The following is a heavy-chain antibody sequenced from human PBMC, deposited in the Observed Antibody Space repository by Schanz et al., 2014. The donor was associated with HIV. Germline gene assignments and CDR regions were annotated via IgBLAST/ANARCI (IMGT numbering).Heavy chain of an antibody. D-gene: IGHD1-1*01. J-gene: IGHJ6*02. CDR1: GFTFSSYT. V-gene: IGHV3-23*01. CDR3: AKERRERWLPGRGGLDV. Sequence: EVQLLESGGGLVQPGGSLRLSCAASGFTFSSYTMTWVRQAPGKGLEWVSGIGGSRGGTYYADSVKGRFTISRDNSKSILYLQMSSLRREDTAVYYCAKERRERWLPGRGGLDVWGQGTTVAVSS. CDR2: IGGSRGGT.